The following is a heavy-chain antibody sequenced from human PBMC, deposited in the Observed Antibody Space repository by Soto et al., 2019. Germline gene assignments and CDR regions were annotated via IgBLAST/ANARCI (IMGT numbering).Heavy chain of an antibody. CDR3: ARDREGGYYDSSGYSFDY. Sequence: GASVKVSCKASRDMFTYSFFHWVRQAPGQGLEWMGITNPHGRTTNYEQRFKGRVTITADESTSTAYMELSSLRSEDTAVYYCARDREGGYYDSSGYSFDYWGQGTLVTVSS. V-gene: IGHV1-46*01. CDR1: RDMFTYSF. CDR2: TNPHGRTT. J-gene: IGHJ4*02. D-gene: IGHD3-22*01.